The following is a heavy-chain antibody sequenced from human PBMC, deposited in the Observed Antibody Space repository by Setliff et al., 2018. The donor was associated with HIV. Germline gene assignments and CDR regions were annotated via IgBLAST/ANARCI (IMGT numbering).Heavy chain of an antibody. Sequence: GASVKVSCKASGYSFTSYTIHWVRQAPGQRLEWMGWINAGNGNTKYSQKFQGRVTITRDTSASTAYMELSSLRSEDTAVYYCARDHQWLLRGSYYYYYYMDVWGKGTTVTVSS. CDR3: ARDHQWLLRGSYYYYYYMDV. V-gene: IGHV1-3*01. CDR1: GYSFTSYT. D-gene: IGHD5-12*01. CDR2: INAGNGNT. J-gene: IGHJ6*03.